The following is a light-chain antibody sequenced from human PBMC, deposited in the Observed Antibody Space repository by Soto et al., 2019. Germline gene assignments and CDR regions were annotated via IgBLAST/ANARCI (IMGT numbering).Light chain of an antibody. V-gene: IGKV3-11*01. CDR3: QQRSDWPLT. CDR2: DAS. Sequence: EIVLTQSPATLSVSPGERATLSCRASQSVSNYLAWYQQKPGQAPRLLIYDASNRAPGIPARFSGGGSATEFTLTISSLEPEDFAIYYCQQRSDWPLTFGGGTKVEIK. J-gene: IGKJ4*01. CDR1: QSVSNY.